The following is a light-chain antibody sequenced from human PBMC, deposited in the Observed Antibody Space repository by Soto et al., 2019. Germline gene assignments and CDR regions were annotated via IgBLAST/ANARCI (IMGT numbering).Light chain of an antibody. V-gene: IGKV3-11*01. CDR1: QSISSY. CDR2: DAS. J-gene: IGKJ3*01. Sequence: EIVLTQSPATLSFAPRERATLSCRASQSISSYLAWYQQKPDQAPRLLIYDASNRATGITARFSGSGSGTDFTLTISSLEPEDFAVYYWHHRSNWPFPFGPRTNVDIK. CDR3: HHRSNWPFP.